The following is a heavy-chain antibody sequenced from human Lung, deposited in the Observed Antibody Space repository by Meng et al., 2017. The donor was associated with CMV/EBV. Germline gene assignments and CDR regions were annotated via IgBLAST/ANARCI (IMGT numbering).Heavy chain of an antibody. CDR3: ASLRVAKTYYYDSSGYIDY. J-gene: IGHJ4*02. CDR2: IYYSGST. V-gene: IGHV4-30-4*02. D-gene: IGHD3-22*01. Sequence: SXTXSLXCTVSGGXISSGDYYWSWIRQPPGKGLEWIGYIYYSGSTYYNPSLKSRVTISVDTSKNQFSLKLSSVTAADTAVYYCASLRVAKTYYYDSSGYIDYWXQGTLVTVSS. CDR1: GGXISSGDYY.